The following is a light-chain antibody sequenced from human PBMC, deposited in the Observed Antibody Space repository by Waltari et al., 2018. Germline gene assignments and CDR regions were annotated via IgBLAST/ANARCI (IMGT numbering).Light chain of an antibody. CDR3: QQYYTTPWT. CDR1: QSVLYSSINKNY. CDR2: WAS. J-gene: IGKJ1*01. Sequence: DIVMTQSPDSLTVSLGERATINCKSSQSVLYSSINKNYLAWYQQTPGQPPKLLIYWASTRDSGVPYRFSGSGSGTDFTLTISSLQAEDVAVYYCQQYYTTPWTFGQGTQVEIK. V-gene: IGKV4-1*01.